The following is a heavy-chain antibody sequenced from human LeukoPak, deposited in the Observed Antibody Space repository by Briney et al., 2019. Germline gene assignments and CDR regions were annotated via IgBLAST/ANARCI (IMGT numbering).Heavy chain of an antibody. J-gene: IGHJ4*02. CDR1: GFTFSSYG. D-gene: IGHD3-9*01. CDR2: ISYDGSNK. CDR3: AKDRYFDWFPDY. Sequence: GRSLRLSCAASGFTFSSYGMHWVRQAPGKGLEWVAVISYDGSNKNYADSVKGRFTISRDNSKNTLYLQMNSLRAEDTAVYYCAKDRYFDWFPDYWGQGTLVTVSS. V-gene: IGHV3-30*18.